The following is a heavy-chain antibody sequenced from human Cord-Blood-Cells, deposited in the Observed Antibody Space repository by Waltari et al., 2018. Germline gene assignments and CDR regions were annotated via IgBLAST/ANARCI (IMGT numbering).Heavy chain of an antibody. CDR2: IYYSGSP. J-gene: IGHJ4*02. CDR3: ARHEPPYIYGSGSYYNGDY. CDR1: GGSISSSSYY. D-gene: IGHD3-10*01. V-gene: IGHV4-39*01. Sequence: QLQLQESGPGLVKPSETLSLTCTVSGGSISSSSYYWGWIRQPPGKGLEWIGSIYYSGSPYYNPSLKSRVTISVDTSKNQFSLKLSSVTAADTAVYYCARHEPPYIYGSGSYYNGDYWGQGTLVTVSS.